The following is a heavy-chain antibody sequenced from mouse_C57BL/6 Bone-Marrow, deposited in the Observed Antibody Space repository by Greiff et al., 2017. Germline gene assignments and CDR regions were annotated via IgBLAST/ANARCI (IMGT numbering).Heavy chain of an antibody. CDR2: IDPENGGT. Sequence: QVQLQQSGAELVRPGASVTLSCKASGYTFTDYEMHWVKQTPVHGLEWIGAIDPENGGTAYNQKFKGKAILTAEKSSSTAYMELRSLTSEDSAVYYCTRRAIYYGYDWGQGTTLTVSS. CDR1: GYTFTDYE. V-gene: IGHV1-15*01. CDR3: TRRAIYYGYD. J-gene: IGHJ2*01. D-gene: IGHD2-2*01.